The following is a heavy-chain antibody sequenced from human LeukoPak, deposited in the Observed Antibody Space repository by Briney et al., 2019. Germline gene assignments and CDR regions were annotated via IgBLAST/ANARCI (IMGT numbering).Heavy chain of an antibody. J-gene: IGHJ4*02. V-gene: IGHV4-4*07. CDR1: GGSISSYY. D-gene: IGHD3-10*01. CDR3: ARERYYYGSGSPDY. CDR2: IYTSGST. Sequence: PSETLSPTCTVSGGSISSYYWSWIRQPAGKGLEWIGRIYTSGSTNYNPSLKSRVTMSVDTSKNQFSLKLSSVTAADTAVYYCARERYYYGSGSPDYWGQGTLVTVSS.